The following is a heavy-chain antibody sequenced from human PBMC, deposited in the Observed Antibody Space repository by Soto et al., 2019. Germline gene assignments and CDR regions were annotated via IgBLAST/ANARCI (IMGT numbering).Heavy chain of an antibody. Sequence: QVVQSGAEVRKPGASVKVSCKASGYSFTTYYIHWFRQAPGQGLEWMAIINTNGGTTNYAQKFQGRVTVPRAMSASTVYMELSSLRSADTAIYYCAAYCSGGGCPPGPWNWGRGTMVTVSS. D-gene: IGHD2-15*01. CDR1: GYSFTTYY. J-gene: IGHJ3*01. V-gene: IGHV1-46*03. CDR3: AAYCSGGGCPPGPWN. CDR2: INTNGGTT.